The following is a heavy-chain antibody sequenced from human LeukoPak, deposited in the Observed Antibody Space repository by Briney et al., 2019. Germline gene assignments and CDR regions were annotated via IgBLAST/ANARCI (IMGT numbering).Heavy chain of an antibody. D-gene: IGHD6-13*01. CDR3: ARHGGSNWYVNWFDP. CDR2: IYHSGST. Sequence: SETLSLTCTVSGGSTSSSSYYWGWIRQPPGKGLEWIGSIYHSGSTYYNPSLKSRVTISVDTSKNQFSLKLTSVTAADTAVYYCARHGGSNWYVNWFDPWGQGILVTVSS. J-gene: IGHJ5*02. V-gene: IGHV4-39*01. CDR1: GGSTSSSSYY.